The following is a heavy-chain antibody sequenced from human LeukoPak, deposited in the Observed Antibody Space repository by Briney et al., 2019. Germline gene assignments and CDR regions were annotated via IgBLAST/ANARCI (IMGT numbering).Heavy chain of an antibody. V-gene: IGHV3-7*01. CDR2: IKQDGSEK. CDR3: ARERYFDWYNPFDY. CDR1: GFTFSSYW. D-gene: IGHD3-9*01. Sequence: GGSLRLSCAASGFTFSSYWMSWVRQAPGKGLEWVANIKQDGSEKYYVDSVKGRFTISRDNAKNSLYLQMNSLRAEDTAVYYCARERYFDWYNPFDYWGQGTLVTVSS. J-gene: IGHJ4*02.